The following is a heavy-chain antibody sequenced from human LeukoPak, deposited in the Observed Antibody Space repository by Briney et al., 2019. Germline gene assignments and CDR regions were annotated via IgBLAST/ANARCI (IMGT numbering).Heavy chain of an antibody. CDR3: ARAAMTTTWDY. Sequence: GGSLRLSCAASGFTFSDYYMSWIRQAPGKGLEWVSYISSSGSTIYYADSVKGRFTISRDNAKNSLYLQMDSLRAEDTAVYYCARAAMTTTWDYWCQGTLVTVSS. CDR1: GFTFSDYY. J-gene: IGHJ4*02. V-gene: IGHV3-11*04. D-gene: IGHD1-26*01. CDR2: ISSSGSTI.